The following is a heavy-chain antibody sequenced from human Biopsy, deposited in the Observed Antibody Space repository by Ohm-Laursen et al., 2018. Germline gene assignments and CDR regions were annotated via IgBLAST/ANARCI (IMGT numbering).Heavy chain of an antibody. V-gene: IGHV4-59*01. CDR1: GDSISSYY. CDR3: ARDRGYYSDRTVPGYFDL. Sequence: SDTLSLTCTVSGDSISSYYWSWIRQPPGKGLQRIGYVYYTGSTDYNPSLQSQVTISVDTSKNHFSLRLRSVTPADTAIYYCARDRGYYSDRTVPGYFDLWGRGTLVTVSS. D-gene: IGHD3-22*01. J-gene: IGHJ2*01. CDR2: VYYTGST.